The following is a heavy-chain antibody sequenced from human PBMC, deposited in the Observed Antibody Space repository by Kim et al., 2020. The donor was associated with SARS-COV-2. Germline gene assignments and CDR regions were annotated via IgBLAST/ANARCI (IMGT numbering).Heavy chain of an antibody. CDR1: GGSISSYY. Sequence: SETLSLTCTVSGGSISSYYWSWIRQPPGKGLEWIGYIYYSGSTNYNPSLKSRVTISVDTSKNQFSLKLSSVTAADTAVYYCARGLTGTYYYYYMDVWGKGTTVTVSS. CDR2: IYYSGST. D-gene: IGHD1-20*01. V-gene: IGHV4-59*08. J-gene: IGHJ6*03. CDR3: ARGLTGTYYYYYMDV.